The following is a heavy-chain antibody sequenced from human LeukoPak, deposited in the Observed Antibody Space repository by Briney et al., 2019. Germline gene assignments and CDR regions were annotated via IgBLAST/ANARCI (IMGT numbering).Heavy chain of an antibody. Sequence: EESLKISCKGSGYSFTSYWIGWVRQMPGKGLEWMGIIYPGDSDTRYSPSFQGQVTISADKSISTAYLQWSSLKASDTAMYYCARSQVQYYYDSSGYYYFDYWGQGTLVTVSS. J-gene: IGHJ4*02. V-gene: IGHV5-51*01. D-gene: IGHD3-22*01. CDR3: ARSQVQYYYDSSGYYYFDY. CDR2: IYPGDSDT. CDR1: GYSFTSYW.